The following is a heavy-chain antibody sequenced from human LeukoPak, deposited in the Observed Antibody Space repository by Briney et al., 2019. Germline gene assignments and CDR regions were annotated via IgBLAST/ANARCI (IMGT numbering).Heavy chain of an antibody. D-gene: IGHD5-24*01. CDR2: IYYSGST. J-gene: IGHJ3*02. CDR1: GGSISSNKYY. V-gene: IGHV4-39*07. CDR3: ARGRDGCGDDAFDI. Sequence: PSETLSLTCTVSGGSISSNKYYWGWIRQPPGKGLEWIGSIYYSGSTNYNPSLKSRVTISVDTSKNQFSLKLSSVTAADTAVYYCARGRDGCGDDAFDIWGQGTMVTVSS.